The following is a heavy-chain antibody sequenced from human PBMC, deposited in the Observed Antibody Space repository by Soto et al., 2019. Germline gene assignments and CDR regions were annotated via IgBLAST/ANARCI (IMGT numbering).Heavy chain of an antibody. CDR1: GFTFDDYA. Sequence: GGSLRLSCAASGFTFDDYAMHWVRQAPGKGLEWVSGISWNSGSIGYADSVKGRFTISRDNAKNSLYLQMNSLRAEDTALYYCVKDMGYDYIWGSYRYEGFDYWGQGTLVTVSS. D-gene: IGHD3-16*02. CDR2: ISWNSGSI. CDR3: VKDMGYDYIWGSYRYEGFDY. J-gene: IGHJ4*02. V-gene: IGHV3-9*01.